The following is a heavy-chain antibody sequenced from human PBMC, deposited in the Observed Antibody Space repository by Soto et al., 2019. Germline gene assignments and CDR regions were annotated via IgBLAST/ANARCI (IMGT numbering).Heavy chain of an antibody. D-gene: IGHD2-2*02. J-gene: IGHJ4*02. Sequence: QVQLVESGGGVVQPGRSLRLSCAASGFTFSSYGMHWVRQAPGKGLEWVAVIWYDGSNKYYADSVKGRFTISRDNSKNTLYLQMNSXRAXXTXVXXCAXXSXXHYTSHXGXGTLVTVSS. CDR2: IWYDGSNK. CDR1: GFTFSSYG. CDR3: AXXSXXHYTSH. V-gene: IGHV3-33*01.